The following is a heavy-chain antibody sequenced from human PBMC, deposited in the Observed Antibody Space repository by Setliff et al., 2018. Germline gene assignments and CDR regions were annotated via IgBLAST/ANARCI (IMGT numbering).Heavy chain of an antibody. CDR3: ARAGQLDYFQH. D-gene: IGHD6-13*01. CDR2: IISMFGTT. Sequence: EASVKVSCKASGGTFITYAISWVRQAPGQGLEWMGGIISMFGTTNYAQKFQGRVTMTRDTSISTVYMELSSLSSDDTAVYYCARAGQLDYFQHWGQGTLVTVSS. V-gene: IGHV1-69*05. CDR1: GGTFITYA. J-gene: IGHJ1*01.